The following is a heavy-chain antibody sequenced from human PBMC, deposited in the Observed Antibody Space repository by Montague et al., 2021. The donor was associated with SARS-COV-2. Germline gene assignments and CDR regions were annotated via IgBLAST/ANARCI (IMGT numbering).Heavy chain of an antibody. CDR2: ISDSGST. CDR1: GGSLNNYF. Sequence: SETLSLTCTVSGGSLNNYFWSWIRQPLGKGLEWVGYISDSGSTKYNPSLQSRVTISVDTARNQFSLKLLSVTAADTAFYYCARVDSSGPGEYWGQGILVSVSS. J-gene: IGHJ4*02. D-gene: IGHD3-22*01. CDR3: ARVDSSGPGEY. V-gene: IGHV4-59*08.